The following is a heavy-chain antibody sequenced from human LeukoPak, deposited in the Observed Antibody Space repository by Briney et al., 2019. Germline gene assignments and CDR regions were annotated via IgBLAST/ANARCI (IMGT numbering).Heavy chain of an antibody. Sequence: SETLSLTCAVYGGSFSGYYWSWIRQPPGKGLEWIGEINHSGSTNYNPSLKSRVTISVDTSKNQFSLKLSSVTAADTAVYYCARPGYCSSTSCYQLAYFDYWGQGTLVTASS. D-gene: IGHD2-2*01. V-gene: IGHV4-34*01. CDR2: INHSGST. J-gene: IGHJ4*02. CDR1: GGSFSGYY. CDR3: ARPGYCSSTSCYQLAYFDY.